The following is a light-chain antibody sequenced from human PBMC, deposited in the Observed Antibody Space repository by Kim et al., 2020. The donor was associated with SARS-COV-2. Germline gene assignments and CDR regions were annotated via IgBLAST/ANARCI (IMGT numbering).Light chain of an antibody. Sequence: EIVLTQSPATLSLSPGERATLSCRASQSVSSYLAWYQQKPGQAPRLLIYDASNRATGIPARFSGSGSGRDFTLTIRSLEPEDFAVYYCQRRSNWPLTFGRRTKVDIK. V-gene: IGKV3-11*02. CDR2: DAS. CDR1: QSVSSY. J-gene: IGKJ4*01. CDR3: QRRSNWPLT.